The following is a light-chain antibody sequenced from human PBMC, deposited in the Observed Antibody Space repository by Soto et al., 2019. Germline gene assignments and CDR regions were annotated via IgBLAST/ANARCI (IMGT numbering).Light chain of an antibody. V-gene: IGKV3-15*01. CDR2: GAS. Sequence: EIVMTQSPATLSVSPGERATLSCRASQSVSSNLAWYQQKPGQAPRLLIYGASTRATGIPARFSGSGSGTEFTSTNNSLPSGDFCVYYCQQYNNWPPLTFGGGTKVEIK. CDR1: QSVSSN. CDR3: QQYNNWPPLT. J-gene: IGKJ4*01.